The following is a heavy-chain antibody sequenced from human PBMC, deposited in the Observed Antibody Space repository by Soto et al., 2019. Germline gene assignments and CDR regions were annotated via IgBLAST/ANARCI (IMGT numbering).Heavy chain of an antibody. CDR2: INPSGGST. CDR1: GYTFTSYY. D-gene: IGHD2-21*02. J-gene: IGHJ6*02. CDR3: ARAYCGGDCPQGYYGMDV. V-gene: IGHV1-46*01. Sequence: QVQLVQSGAEVKKPGASVKVSCKASGYTFTSYYMHWVRQAPGQGLEWMGIINPSGGSTSYAQKFQGRVTMTRDTSTSTVYRELSSLRSEDTAVYYCARAYCGGDCPQGYYGMDVWGQGTTVTVSS.